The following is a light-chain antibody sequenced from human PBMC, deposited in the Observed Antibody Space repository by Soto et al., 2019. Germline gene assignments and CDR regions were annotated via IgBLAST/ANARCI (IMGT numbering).Light chain of an antibody. Sequence: EVVLTQSPGTLSLSPGERATLSCRASQSVSTSFLAWYQQKPGQAPRLLIYGAFSRATGIPDRFSGSGSGTEFTLTINSRQSEDFAVYDCQQYNNWPPTFGQGTRLEIK. V-gene: IGKV3-20*01. CDR1: QSVSTSF. CDR2: GAF. J-gene: IGKJ5*01. CDR3: QQYNNWPPT.